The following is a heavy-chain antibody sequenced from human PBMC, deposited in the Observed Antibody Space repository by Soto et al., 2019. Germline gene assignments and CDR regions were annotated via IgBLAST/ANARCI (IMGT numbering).Heavy chain of an antibody. D-gene: IGHD1-26*01. Sequence: QVQLVQSGAEVKKPGSSVKVSCKASGGTFSSYAIDWVRQAPGQGLEWTGGIIPIFGTPNYAQKFQGRVTITADKSTSTAYMEVRSLRSEDTAVYYCARGWETVGATTPFAYWGQGTLVTVSS. CDR3: ARGWETVGATTPFAY. CDR2: IIPIFGTP. V-gene: IGHV1-69*06. CDR1: GGTFSSYA. J-gene: IGHJ4*02.